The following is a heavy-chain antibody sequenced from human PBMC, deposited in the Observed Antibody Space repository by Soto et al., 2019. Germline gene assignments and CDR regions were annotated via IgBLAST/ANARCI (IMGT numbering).Heavy chain of an antibody. CDR2: INPNSGGT. Sequence: GASVKVSCKASGYTFTGYYMHWVRQAPGQGLEWMGWINPNSGGTNYAQKFQGWVTMTRDTSISTAYMELSRLRSDDTAVYYCARGRRTYYDFWSGYERSYYYGMDVWGQGTTATVSS. V-gene: IGHV1-2*04. CDR1: GYTFTGYY. CDR3: ARGRRTYYDFWSGYERSYYYGMDV. J-gene: IGHJ6*02. D-gene: IGHD3-3*01.